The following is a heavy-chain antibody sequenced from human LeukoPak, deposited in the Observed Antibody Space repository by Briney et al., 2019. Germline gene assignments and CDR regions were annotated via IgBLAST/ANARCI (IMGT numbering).Heavy chain of an antibody. CDR3: AAGGLQPFDY. D-gene: IGHD5-24*01. CDR1: GGSISSYY. Sequence: SETLSLTCTVSGGSISSYYWSWIRQPPGKGLEWIGYIYYGGSTNYNPSLKSRVTISVDTSKNQFSLKLSSVTAADTAVYYCAAGGLQPFDYWGQGTLVTVSS. CDR2: IYYGGST. J-gene: IGHJ4*02. V-gene: IGHV4-59*01.